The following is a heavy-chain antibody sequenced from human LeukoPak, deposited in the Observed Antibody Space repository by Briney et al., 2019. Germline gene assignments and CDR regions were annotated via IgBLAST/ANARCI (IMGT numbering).Heavy chain of an antibody. Sequence: PSETLSLTCTVSGGSISSGDYYWSWIRQPPGKGLEWIGYIYYSGSTYYNPSLKSRLTISVDTSKNQFSLKLSSVTAADTAVYYCARGRRPTLILNWFDPWGQGTLVTVSS. CDR3: ARGRRPTLILNWFDP. V-gene: IGHV4-30-4*01. J-gene: IGHJ5*02. CDR2: IYYSGST. D-gene: IGHD2-8*01. CDR1: GGSISSGDYY.